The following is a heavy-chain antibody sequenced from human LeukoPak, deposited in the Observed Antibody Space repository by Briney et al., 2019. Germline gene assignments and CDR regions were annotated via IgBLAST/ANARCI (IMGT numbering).Heavy chain of an antibody. J-gene: IGHJ4*02. D-gene: IGHD3-22*01. Sequence: SETLSLTCTVSGSSISSGYYWDWIRQPPGKWLEWIGSLYHSGNTYYNPSLKSRVTITIDTSKNKFSLNLKSVTCADTAIYYRSRIRNSYDNSVYGGFDFWGQGTLVTVSS. CDR2: LYHSGNT. CDR3: SRIRNSYDNSVYGGFDF. V-gene: IGHV4-38-2*02. CDR1: GSSISSGYY.